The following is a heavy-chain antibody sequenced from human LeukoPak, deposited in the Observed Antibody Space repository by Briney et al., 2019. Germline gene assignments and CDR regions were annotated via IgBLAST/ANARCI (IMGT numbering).Heavy chain of an antibody. V-gene: IGHV4-59*01. CDR3: ARDFKYYGSSGYYAFDI. CDR1: GGSISSYY. Sequence: SETLSLTCTVSGGSISSYYWSWIRQPPGKGLEWIGYIYYSGSTSYNPSLKSRVTISVDTSKNQFSLKLSSVTAADTAVYYCARDFKYYGSSGYYAFDIWGQGTMVTVSS. CDR2: IYYSGST. J-gene: IGHJ3*02. D-gene: IGHD3-22*01.